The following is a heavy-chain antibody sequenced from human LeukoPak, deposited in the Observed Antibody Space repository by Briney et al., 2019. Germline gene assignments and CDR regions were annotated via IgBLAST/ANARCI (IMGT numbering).Heavy chain of an antibody. D-gene: IGHD3-22*01. Sequence: AVKVSCKASGGTFSSYAISWVRQAPGQGLEWVGGIIPIFGTANYAQKFQGRVTITTDESTSTAYMELSSLRSEDTAVYYCARVTPPSDYYDSSGYIFDYWGQGTLVTVSS. CDR3: ARVTPPSDYYDSSGYIFDY. V-gene: IGHV1-69*05. CDR2: IIPIFGTA. CDR1: GGTFSSYA. J-gene: IGHJ4*02.